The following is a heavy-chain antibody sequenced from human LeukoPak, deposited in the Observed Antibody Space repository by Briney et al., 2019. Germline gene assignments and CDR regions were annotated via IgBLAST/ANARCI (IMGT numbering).Heavy chain of an antibody. CDR2: IYHSGRT. J-gene: IGHJ4*02. D-gene: IGHD5-12*01. CDR3: ASSDGLPPRSDSSYDVFDY. V-gene: IGHV4-4*02. Sequence: SETLSLTCAVSGGSLISGNWWSWVRHPRGKGLEWIREIYHSGRTNYNPSLKSRVTISLDKSKNHFSLNLSSVTAADTALYYCASSDGLPPRSDSSYDVFDYWGQGTLVTVSS. CDR1: GGSLISGNW.